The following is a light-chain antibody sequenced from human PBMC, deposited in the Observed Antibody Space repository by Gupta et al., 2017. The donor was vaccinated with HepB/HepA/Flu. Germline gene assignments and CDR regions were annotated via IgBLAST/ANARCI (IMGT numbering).Light chain of an antibody. CDR1: QSVSSSY. CDR3: QQRHT. Sequence: EIVLTQSPGTLSLSPGERATLSCRASQSVSSSYLAWYQQKPGQAPRLLIYGASSRATGIPDRFSGSGSGTDFTLTISRMEPEDFAVYDGQQRHTFGGGTKVEIK. CDR2: GAS. V-gene: IGKV3-20*01. J-gene: IGKJ4*01.